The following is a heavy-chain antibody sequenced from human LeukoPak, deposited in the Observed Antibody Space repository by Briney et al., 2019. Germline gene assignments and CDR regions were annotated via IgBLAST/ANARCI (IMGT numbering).Heavy chain of an antibody. J-gene: IGHJ4*02. CDR2: IRQDGSEK. CDR3: AKSFWWFGEFSPFDY. V-gene: IGHV3-7*01. D-gene: IGHD3-10*01. Sequence: GGSLRLSCAASGFTFSSYWMSWVRQAPGKGLEWVANIRQDGSEKYYVDSVKGRFTISRDNAKNSLYLQMNSLRAEDTAVYYCAKSFWWFGEFSPFDYWGQGTLVTVSS. CDR1: GFTFSSYW.